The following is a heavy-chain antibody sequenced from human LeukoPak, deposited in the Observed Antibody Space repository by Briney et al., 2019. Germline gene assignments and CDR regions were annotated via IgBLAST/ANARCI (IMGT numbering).Heavy chain of an antibody. D-gene: IGHD5-24*01. CDR3: ASSGRWLQFAYY. CDR2: LSDSGGST. Sequence: GGSLRLSCAASGFTFSNYAMSWVRQAPEKGLEWVSGLSDSGGSTYYADSVKGRFTISRDNSKNTLYLQMGSLRAEDMAVYYCASSGRWLQFAYYWGQGTLVTVSS. V-gene: IGHV3-23*01. J-gene: IGHJ4*02. CDR1: GFTFSNYA.